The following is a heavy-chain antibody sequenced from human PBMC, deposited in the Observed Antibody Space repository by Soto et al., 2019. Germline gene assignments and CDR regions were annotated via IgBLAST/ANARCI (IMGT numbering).Heavy chain of an antibody. V-gene: IGHV3-23*01. J-gene: IGHJ3*01. Sequence: EVQLFESGGGLAQPGGSLRLSCTASGLTFANYAMTWVRQAPGKGLEWVSTLTNNGSIRYYTDSVKGRFTISRDSSKNTLYLQMNSLRAADTAIYFCAKTPWAEIAASGALDLWGRGTLVTVSS. CDR2: LTNNGSIR. CDR1: GLTFANYA. CDR3: AKTPWAEIAASGALDL. D-gene: IGHD6-13*01.